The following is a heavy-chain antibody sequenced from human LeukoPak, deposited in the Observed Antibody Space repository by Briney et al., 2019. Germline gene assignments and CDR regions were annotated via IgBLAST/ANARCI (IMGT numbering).Heavy chain of an antibody. CDR2: ISGSGGST. V-gene: IGHV3-23*01. D-gene: IGHD5-12*01. CDR3: AKAPDIVATGGRDY. Sequence: GGSLRLSCAVSGFTFSSYAMSWVRQAPGKGLEWVSAISGSGGSTYYADSVKGRFTISRDNSKNTLYLQMNSLRAEDTAVYYCAKAPDIVATGGRDYWGQGTLVTVSS. CDR1: GFTFSSYA. J-gene: IGHJ4*02.